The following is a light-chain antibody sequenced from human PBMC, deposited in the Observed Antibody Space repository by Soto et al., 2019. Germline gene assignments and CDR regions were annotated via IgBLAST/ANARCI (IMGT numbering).Light chain of an antibody. J-gene: IGKJ4*01. Sequence: EIVLTQSPGTLSLSPGERATLSCRASQSVSSSYLAWYQQKPGQAPRLLIYGASSRATGIPARFSGSGSGTDFTLTISRLEPEDFAVYYCQQCGTCPFTFGGGTKVEIK. CDR2: GAS. CDR1: QSVSSSY. V-gene: IGKV3-20*01. CDR3: QQCGTCPFT.